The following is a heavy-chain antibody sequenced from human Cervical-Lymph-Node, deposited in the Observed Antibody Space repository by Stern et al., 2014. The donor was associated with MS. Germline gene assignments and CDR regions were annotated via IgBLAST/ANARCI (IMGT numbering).Heavy chain of an antibody. V-gene: IGHV1-69*01. D-gene: IGHD5-12*01. J-gene: IGHJ4*02. Sequence: VQLVESGSVAKKPGSSVKVSCKVSGGTFSTERISWVRQAPGQGLEWLGSIIPIFGPSDYSRHSQGRVTIFADESTSEVHMELKSLRSEDTGVYYCARLGSGYDASYLDFWGQGSLVTVSS. CDR2: IIPIFGPS. CDR3: ARLGSGYDASYLDF. CDR1: GGTFSTER.